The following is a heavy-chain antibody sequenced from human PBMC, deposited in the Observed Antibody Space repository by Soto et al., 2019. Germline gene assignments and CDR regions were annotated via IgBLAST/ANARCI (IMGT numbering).Heavy chain of an antibody. V-gene: IGHV4-30-4*02. J-gene: IGHJ3*02. Sequence: PSETLSLTCTVSGGSISSGDYYWSWIRQPPGKGLEWIGYIYYSGSTYYNPSLKSRVTISVDTSKNQFSLKLSSVTAADTAVYYCARVGYNWNDVEAFDIWGQGTMVTVSS. D-gene: IGHD1-20*01. CDR3: ARVGYNWNDVEAFDI. CDR1: GGSISSGDYY. CDR2: IYYSGST.